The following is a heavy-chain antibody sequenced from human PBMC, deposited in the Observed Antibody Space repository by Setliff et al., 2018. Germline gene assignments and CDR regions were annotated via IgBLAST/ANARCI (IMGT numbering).Heavy chain of an antibody. D-gene: IGHD3-3*01. J-gene: IGHJ4*02. CDR2: INHSGST. CDR1: VASFSDYY. CDR3: RFWSGYYNNDY. V-gene: IGHV4-34*01. Sequence: SETLSLTCTVYVASFSDYYWGWIRQPPGKGLEWIAEINHSGSTNYNPSLKSRVTISVDTSKNQFSLKLSSVTAADTAVYYCRFWSGYYNNDYWGQGTLVTVSS.